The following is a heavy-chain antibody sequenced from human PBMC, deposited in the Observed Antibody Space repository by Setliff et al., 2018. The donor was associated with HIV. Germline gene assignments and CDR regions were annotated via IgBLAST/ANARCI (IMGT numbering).Heavy chain of an antibody. CDR2: IKNKTDGGTT. D-gene: IGHD6-6*01. Sequence: PGGSLRLSCVASGFTFRSAWMSWVRQAPGEGLEWVGLIKNKTDGGTTDYAAPLKGRFTISRDDSKNTLYLQMNSLRAEDTAVYYCARVSYSSSPRDAFDIWGQGTMVTVSS. CDR3: ARVSYSSSPRDAFDI. V-gene: IGHV3-15*01. CDR1: GFTFRSAW. J-gene: IGHJ3*02.